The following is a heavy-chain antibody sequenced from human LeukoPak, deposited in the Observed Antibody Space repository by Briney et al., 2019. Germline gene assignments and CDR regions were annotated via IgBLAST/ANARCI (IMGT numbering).Heavy chain of an antibody. Sequence: GGSLRLSCAGSGFTFSDHYIDWVRQAPGKGLEWVGRMRNKANSYTTENAASVKGRLTLSRDDSKRLVFLQLNSLKIEDTAVYYCASVGGLNYGGNSRGHFDYWGQGTLVTVSS. V-gene: IGHV3-72*01. CDR2: MRNKANSYTT. D-gene: IGHD4-23*01. J-gene: IGHJ4*02. CDR3: ASVGGLNYGGNSRGHFDY. CDR1: GFTFSDHY.